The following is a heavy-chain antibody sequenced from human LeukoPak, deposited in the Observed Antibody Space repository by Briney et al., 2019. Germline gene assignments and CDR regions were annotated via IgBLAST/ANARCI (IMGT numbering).Heavy chain of an antibody. Sequence: SETLSLTCTVSGGSISSYYWSWIRQPAGKGLEWIGRIYTSGSTNYNPSLKSRVTMSVDTSKNQFSLKLSSVTAADTAVYYCARDAEYSSSSGYYYYYYYMDVWGKGTTVTVSS. CDR1: GGSISSYY. CDR3: ARDAEYSSSSGYYYYYYYMDV. D-gene: IGHD6-6*01. V-gene: IGHV4-4*07. J-gene: IGHJ6*03. CDR2: IYTSGST.